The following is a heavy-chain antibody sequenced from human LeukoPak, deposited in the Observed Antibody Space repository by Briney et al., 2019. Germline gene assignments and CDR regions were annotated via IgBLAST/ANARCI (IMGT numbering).Heavy chain of an antibody. CDR3: ARGGYYGAFDY. Sequence: SETLSLTCTVSGGSVSSFGDYWNWIRQPAGRGLEWIGRIYVSGSTDYNPSLESRVSMSLDTSENQFSLKLSSVTAADTAVYYCARGGYYGAFDYWGQGTLVTVAS. CDR2: IYVSGST. J-gene: IGHJ4*02. V-gene: IGHV4-61*02. D-gene: IGHD3-10*01. CDR1: GGSVSSFGDY.